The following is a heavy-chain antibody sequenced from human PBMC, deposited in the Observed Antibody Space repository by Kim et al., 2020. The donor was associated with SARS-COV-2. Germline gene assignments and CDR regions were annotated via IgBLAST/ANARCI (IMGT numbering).Heavy chain of an antibody. D-gene: IGHD1-26*01. CDR3: ARRGGTSYTMDV. J-gene: IGHJ6*02. Sequence: ASVKVSCKASGSTFASNGISWVRQAPGQGLEWMGWISVYVGNTNYAQNLQGRVTMTTETSTSTGYMELRSLRSDDTAVYYCARRGGTSYTMDVWGQGTTVTVSS. CDR2: ISVYVGNT. CDR1: GSTFASNG. V-gene: IGHV1-18*01.